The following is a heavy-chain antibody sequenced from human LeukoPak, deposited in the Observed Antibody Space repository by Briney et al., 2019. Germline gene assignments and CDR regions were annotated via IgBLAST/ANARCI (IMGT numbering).Heavy chain of an antibody. Sequence: AGGSLRLSCTASGFTFNNNAMSWVGQAPGKGLEWVSAINGGGDATEYTDSVKGRFTISRDNSKNTLYLQMNSLRPEDTAVYYCARCTASCYANAFDVWGQGTLLTVSS. J-gene: IGHJ3*01. CDR3: ARCTASCYANAFDV. CDR2: INGGGDAT. D-gene: IGHD2-2*01. V-gene: IGHV3-23*01. CDR1: GFTFNNNA.